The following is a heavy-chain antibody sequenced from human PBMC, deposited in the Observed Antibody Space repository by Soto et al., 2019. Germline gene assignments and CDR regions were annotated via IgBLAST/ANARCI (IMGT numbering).Heavy chain of an antibody. CDR1: GGTISSYA. CDR2: ILPIFGTA. D-gene: IGHD2-2*01. Sequence: SVKVSCKASGGTISSYAISWVRQAPGQGLEWMGGILPIFGTANYARKFQGRVTITADRSTSTAYMELSSLRSEDTAVYYCARASTLTVHCGSVSCPCMVVWCQGTSVSGFS. V-gene: IGHV1-69*06. J-gene: IGHJ6*02. CDR3: ARASTLTVHCGSVSCPCMVV.